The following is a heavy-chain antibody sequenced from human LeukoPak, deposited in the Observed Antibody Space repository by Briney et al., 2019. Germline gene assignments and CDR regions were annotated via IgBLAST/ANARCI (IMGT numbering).Heavy chain of an antibody. V-gene: IGHV1-24*01. D-gene: IGHD5-12*01. CDR2: FDPEDGET. Sequence: GASVKVSCKVSGYTLTELSMHWVRQAPGKGLEWMGGFDPEDGETFYAQKFQGRVTLTEDTSTDTAYMELNSLRSEDTAIYYCATPKRGYDFVSFDCWGQGILVTVSS. J-gene: IGHJ4*02. CDR3: ATPKRGYDFVSFDC. CDR1: GYTLTELS.